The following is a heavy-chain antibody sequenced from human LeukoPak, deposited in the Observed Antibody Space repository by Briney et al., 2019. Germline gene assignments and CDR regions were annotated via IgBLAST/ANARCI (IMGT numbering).Heavy chain of an antibody. CDR2: ISNTGGTT. J-gene: IGHJ4*02. CDR3: AKRVVVTAIHYYFDY. V-gene: IGHV3-23*01. CDR1: GFTFSSYA. D-gene: IGHD2-21*02. Sequence: GGSLRLSCAASGFTFSSYAMSWVRQTPGKGLEWVSSISNTGGTTYYADSVKGRFTISRDNSKNTLYLQMNSLRAEDTAVYYCAKRVVVTAIHYYFDYWGQGTLVTVSA.